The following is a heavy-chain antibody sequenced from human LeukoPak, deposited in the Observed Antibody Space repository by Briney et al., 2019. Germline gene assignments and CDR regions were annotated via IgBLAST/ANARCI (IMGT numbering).Heavy chain of an antibody. J-gene: IGHJ4*02. CDR1: GFTFSSYA. CDR2: ISDSGGTV. D-gene: IGHD1-26*01. Sequence: GGSLRLSCAASGFTFSSYAMSWVRQAPGKGLEWVSGISDSGGTVYYADSVKGRFTISRDNSKNSLYLQMNSLRAEDRAVYFCAKKLSGSYKGLDYWGEGPLVTVSS. CDR3: AKKLSGSYKGLDY. V-gene: IGHV3-23*01.